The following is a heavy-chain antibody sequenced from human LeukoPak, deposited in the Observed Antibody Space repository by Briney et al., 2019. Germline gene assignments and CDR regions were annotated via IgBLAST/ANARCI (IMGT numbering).Heavy chain of an antibody. D-gene: IGHD3-10*01. CDR2: IYYSGST. Sequence: GSLRLSCAASGFIFSSYAMSWIRQPPGEGLEWIGYIYYSGSTNYNPSLKSRVTISVDTSKNQFSLKLSSVTAADTAVYYCARVTLWLGEPGAFDIWGQGTMVTVSS. V-gene: IGHV4-59*12. J-gene: IGHJ3*02. CDR3: ARVTLWLGEPGAFDI. CDR1: GFIFSSYA.